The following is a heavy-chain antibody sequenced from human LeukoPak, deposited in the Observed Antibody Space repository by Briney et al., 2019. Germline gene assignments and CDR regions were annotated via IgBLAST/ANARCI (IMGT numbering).Heavy chain of an antibody. V-gene: IGHV4-34*01. Sequence: SETLSLTCAVHGGPFRGDSWSWIRQPPGKGLEWIGEINHSGSTNYNPSLKSRVTISVDTSKNQVSLKLTSVTAADTAVYYCASPFARTDYYDSSGSGAFDIWGQGTMVTVSS. D-gene: IGHD3-22*01. CDR1: GGPFRGDS. J-gene: IGHJ3*02. CDR3: ASPFARTDYYDSSGSGAFDI. CDR2: INHSGST.